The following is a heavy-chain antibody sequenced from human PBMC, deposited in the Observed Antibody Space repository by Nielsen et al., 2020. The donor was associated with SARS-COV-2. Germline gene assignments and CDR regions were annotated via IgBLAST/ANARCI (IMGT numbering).Heavy chain of an antibody. CDR2: RHYTGNT. CDR3: ATGAGWFDP. V-gene: IGHV4-31*03. Sequence: SETLFLTCSVSGGSFSSGGSSYSWIRQHPGKGLEWIGLRHYTGNTYYNPSLQSRLFISVDTSKNQFSLRLSSVTAADTAVYYCATGAGWFDPWGQGTRVTVSS. D-gene: IGHD6-19*01. J-gene: IGHJ5*02. CDR1: GGSFSSGGSS.